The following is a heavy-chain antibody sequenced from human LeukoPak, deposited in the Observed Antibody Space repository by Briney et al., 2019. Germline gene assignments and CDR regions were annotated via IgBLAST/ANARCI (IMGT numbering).Heavy chain of an antibody. J-gene: IGHJ4*02. D-gene: IGHD7-27*01. CDR1: GGSISSDY. CDR3: ARRPTGDPKFDY. V-gene: IGHV4-59*01. Sequence: KPSETLSLTCTVSGGSISSDYWSWIRQSPGKGLEWIGYIYYSGTTSYNPSLKSRVTISLDTSKNQFSLKLSSVTAADTAVYYCARRPTGDPKFDYWGQGTLVTVSS. CDR2: IYYSGTT.